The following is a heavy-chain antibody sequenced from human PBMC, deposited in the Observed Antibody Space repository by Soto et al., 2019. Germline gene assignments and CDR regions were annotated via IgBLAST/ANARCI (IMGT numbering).Heavy chain of an antibody. CDR3: AGYNWNYYFDP. CDR1: GGSISSNY. Sequence: PSETLSLTCTVSGGSISSNYWTWIRQPPGKGLEWIGYVYHSGSTIYNPSLKSRVTISIDTSKSQFSLNLNSMTAADTAVYYCAGYNWNYYFDPWGQGTLVTSPQ. J-gene: IGHJ5*02. CDR2: VYHSGST. V-gene: IGHV4-59*03. D-gene: IGHD1-7*01.